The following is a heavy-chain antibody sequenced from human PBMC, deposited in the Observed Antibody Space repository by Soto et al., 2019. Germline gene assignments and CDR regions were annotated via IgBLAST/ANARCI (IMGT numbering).Heavy chain of an antibody. CDR1: GGTFSSYA. CDR2: IIPIFGTA. Sequence: GASVKVSCKASGGTFSSYAISWVRQAPGQGLEWMGGIIPIFGTANYAQKFQGRVTITADKSTSTAYMELSSLRSEDTAVYYCARVGRLSPSPRAYSSGFGYWGQGTLVTVSS. J-gene: IGHJ4*02. CDR3: ARVGRLSPSPRAYSSGFGY. D-gene: IGHD3-22*01. V-gene: IGHV1-69*06.